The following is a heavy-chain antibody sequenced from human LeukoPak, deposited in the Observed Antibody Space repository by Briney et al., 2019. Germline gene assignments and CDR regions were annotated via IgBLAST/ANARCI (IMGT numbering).Heavy chain of an antibody. CDR1: GYSISSGFY. V-gene: IGHV4-38-2*02. CDR3: GRDALVGYFSYYYMDV. D-gene: IGHD2-15*01. Sequence: PSETLSLTCTVSGYSISSGFYWVWIRQPPGKGLEWIGNIHHSGSTYYNPSLKSRVAMSLDTSKNQFSLKLSSVTAADTAVYYCGRDALVGYFSYYYMDVWGKGTTVTVSS. CDR2: IHHSGST. J-gene: IGHJ6*03.